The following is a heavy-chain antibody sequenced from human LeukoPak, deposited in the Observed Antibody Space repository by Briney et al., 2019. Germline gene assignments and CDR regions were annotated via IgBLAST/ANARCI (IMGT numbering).Heavy chain of an antibody. CDR3: ARDSIAGYSLSW. CDR1: GGFIINGKW. J-gene: IGHJ4*02. CDR2: ISHSRSP. V-gene: IGHV4/OR15-8*01. D-gene: IGHD3-9*01. Sequence: SETLSLTCGVSGGFIINGKWWSWVRQPPGKGLEWIGEISHSRSPNYNPSLKGRLTISVDTAKNQFSLKLSSVTAADTAVYYCARDSIAGYSLSWWGQGTLVTVSS.